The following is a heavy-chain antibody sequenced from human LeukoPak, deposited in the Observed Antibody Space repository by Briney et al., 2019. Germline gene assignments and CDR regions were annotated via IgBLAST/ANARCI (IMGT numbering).Heavy chain of an antibody. Sequence: GGCLRLSCAASGFTFNNAGMSWVRRAPGKGLEWAGRIKSKTNDETTDYAAPVKGRFTISRDDSKNTLYLQMNSLKTEDTAVYYCTAGTGYSDHDYWGQGTLVTASS. V-gene: IGHV3-15*01. D-gene: IGHD5-12*01. CDR3: TAGTGYSDHDY. CDR2: IKSKTNDETT. CDR1: GFTFNNAG. J-gene: IGHJ4*02.